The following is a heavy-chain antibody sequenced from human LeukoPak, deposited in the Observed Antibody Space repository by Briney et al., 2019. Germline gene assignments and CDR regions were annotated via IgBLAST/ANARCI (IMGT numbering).Heavy chain of an antibody. CDR1: GYTFTGYY. D-gene: IGHD3-22*01. CDR3: ARAHLYGGYYDSSGYYY. CDR2: INPNSGGT. J-gene: IGHJ4*02. Sequence: ASVKVSCNASGYTFTGYYMHWLRQAPGQGLEGMGWINPNSGGTNYAQKSQGRVTMTRDTSISTAYMELSRLRSDDTAVYYCARAHLYGGYYDSSGYYYWGQGTLVTASS. V-gene: IGHV1-2*02.